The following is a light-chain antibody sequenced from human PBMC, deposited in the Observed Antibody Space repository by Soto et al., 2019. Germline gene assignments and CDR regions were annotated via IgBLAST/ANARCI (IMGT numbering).Light chain of an antibody. J-gene: IGLJ1*01. Sequence: QSVLTQPPSVSGAPGQRVTISCTGSSANIGAAYNVDWYQQLPGTAPKLLIYEGTQRPSGVSSRFSGSKSGNTASLTISGLQAEDEADYYCCSYASSSSYVFGTGTKLTVL. CDR3: CSYASSSSYV. CDR2: EGT. CDR1: SANIGAAYN. V-gene: IGLV1-40*01.